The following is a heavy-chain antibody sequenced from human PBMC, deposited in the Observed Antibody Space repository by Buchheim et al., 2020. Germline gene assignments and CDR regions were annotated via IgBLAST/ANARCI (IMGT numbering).Heavy chain of an antibody. D-gene: IGHD2-8*02. Sequence: QVQLVQSGAELKKPGASVKVSCKASGYSFTNYYIHWVRQAPGQGPEWMGKINPSVGSTNSAPKFQGRVALTKDTHTKQVYMDLHSLTSEDTAVYYCAREEYSTGLGYFDIWGQGTL. CDR2: INPSVGST. CDR3: AREEYSTGLGYFDI. V-gene: IGHV1-46*01. J-gene: IGHJ4*02. CDR1: GYSFTNYY.